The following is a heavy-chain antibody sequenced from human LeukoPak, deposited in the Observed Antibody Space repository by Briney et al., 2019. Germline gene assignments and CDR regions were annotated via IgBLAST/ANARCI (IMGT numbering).Heavy chain of an antibody. D-gene: IGHD2-2*02. CDR3: AEDGGDCISTSCYNEGDFDY. J-gene: IGHJ4*02. Sequence: ASVKVSCKASGYTFTGHYMHWVRQAPGQGLEWMGWINPNSGGTKYAQKFQGRVTMTRDLSISTAYMELSTLRSDDTALYYCAEDGGDCISTSCYNEGDFDYWGQGTLVTVSS. CDR2: INPNSGGT. CDR1: GYTFTGHY. V-gene: IGHV1-2*02.